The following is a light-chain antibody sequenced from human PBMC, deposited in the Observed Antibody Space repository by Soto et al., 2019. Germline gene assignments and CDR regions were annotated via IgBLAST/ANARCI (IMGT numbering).Light chain of an antibody. CDR1: QSVSSN. CDR3: QQFNTWTPVT. CDR2: GAS. Sequence: EIVMTQSPATLSVSPGERATLSCRASQSVSSNLAWYQQKPGQAPKLLIYGASTRATGIPARFNGSGSGIEFTLTIRSVQSEDFAAYYCQQFNTWTPVTIVQGTKL. J-gene: IGKJ2*01. V-gene: IGKV3-15*01.